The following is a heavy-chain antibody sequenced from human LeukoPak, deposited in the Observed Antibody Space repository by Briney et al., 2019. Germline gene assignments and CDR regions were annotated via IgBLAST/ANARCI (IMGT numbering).Heavy chain of an antibody. V-gene: IGHV3-30-3*01. CDR2: ISYDGSNK. Sequence: GGSLRLSCAASGFTFSSYAMHWVRQAPGKGLEWVAVISYDGSNKYYADSVKGRFTISRDNSKNTLYLQMNSLRAEDTAVYYCARDLIAAAGDWGQGTLVTVSS. CDR3: ARDLIAAAGD. CDR1: GFTFSSYA. D-gene: IGHD6-13*01. J-gene: IGHJ4*02.